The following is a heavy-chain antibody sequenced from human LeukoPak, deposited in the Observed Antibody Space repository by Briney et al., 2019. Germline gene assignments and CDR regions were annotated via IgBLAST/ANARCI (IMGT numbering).Heavy chain of an antibody. CDR3: ARDISAAGDAHWFDP. V-gene: IGHV3-33*01. D-gene: IGHD6-13*01. Sequence: GGSLRLSCAASGFTFSSYGMHWVRQAPGKGLEWVAVIWYDGSNKYYADSVKGRFTISRDNSKNTLYLQMNSLRAEDTAVYYCARDISAAGDAHWFDPWGQGTLVTVSS. J-gene: IGHJ5*02. CDR2: IWYDGSNK. CDR1: GFTFSSYG.